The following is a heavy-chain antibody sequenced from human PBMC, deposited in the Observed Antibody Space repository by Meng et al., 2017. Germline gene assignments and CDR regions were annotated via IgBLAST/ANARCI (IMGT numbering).Heavy chain of an antibody. CDR2: IYSGGST. V-gene: IGHV3-53*01. D-gene: IGHD4-17*01. J-gene: IGHJ4*02. CDR3: ARDHYDYGVRYFDY. Sequence: GESLKISCAASGFTVSSNYMSWVRQAPGKGLEWVSVIYSGGSTYYADSVKGRFTISSDNSKNTLYLQMNSLRAEDTAVYYCARDHYDYGVRYFDYWGQGTLVTVSS. CDR1: GFTVSSNY.